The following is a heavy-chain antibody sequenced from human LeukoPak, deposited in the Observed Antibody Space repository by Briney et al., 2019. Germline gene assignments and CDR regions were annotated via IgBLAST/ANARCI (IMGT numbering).Heavy chain of an antibody. V-gene: IGHV1-69*13. CDR2: IIPIFGTA. J-gene: IGHJ4*02. CDR3: ESVYCSSTSCYLGGDY. D-gene: IGHD2-2*01. Sequence: GASVKVSCKASGYTFTSYYMHWVRQAPGQGLEWMGGIIPIFGTANYAQKFQGRVTITADESTSTAYMELSSLRSEDTAVYYCESVYCSSTSCYLGGDYWGQGTLVTVSS. CDR1: GYTFTSYY.